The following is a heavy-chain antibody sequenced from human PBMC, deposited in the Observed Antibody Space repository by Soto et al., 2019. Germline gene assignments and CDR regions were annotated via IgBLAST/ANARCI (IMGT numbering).Heavy chain of an antibody. CDR2: IRSKANDYAT. CDR1: GFTFSGST. D-gene: IGHD2-15*01. CDR3: TGGYCTGGTCYSGYFQS. J-gene: IGHJ1*01. Sequence: EVQLVQSGGGLVQPGGSLKLSCAASGFTFSGSTVHWVRQASGEGLQWVGRIRSKANDYATTYIVSVKGRFTISRDDSRNTAYLQMSDLKTEDTAVYYFTGGYCTGGTCYSGYFQSWCQGALVTVFS. V-gene: IGHV3-73*02.